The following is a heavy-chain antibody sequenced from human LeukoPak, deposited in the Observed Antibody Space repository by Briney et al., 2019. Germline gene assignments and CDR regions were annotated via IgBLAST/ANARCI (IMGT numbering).Heavy chain of an antibody. D-gene: IGHD5-18*01. CDR2: ISYSGNS. V-gene: IGHV4-59*01. CDR3: ARGFGYSFGYIGY. Sequence: SETLSLTCTVSGGPIHTYYWNWVRQPPGKGLEWIAYISYSGNSNYNPSLKSRVTISVDTSKNQFSLKLTSVTAADTAVYYCARGFGYSFGYIGYWGQGTLVTVSS. J-gene: IGHJ4*02. CDR1: GGPIHTYY.